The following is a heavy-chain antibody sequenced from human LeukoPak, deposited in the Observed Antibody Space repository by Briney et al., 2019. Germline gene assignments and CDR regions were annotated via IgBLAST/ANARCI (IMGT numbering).Heavy chain of an antibody. CDR2: INPNSGGT. Sequence: ASVKVSCKASGYTFTSYYMHWVRQAPGQGLEWMGWINPNSGGTNYAQKFQGWVTMTRDTSISTAYMELSRLRSDDTAVYYCARGSPYSSSWYNWFDPWGQGTLVTVSS. CDR3: ARGSPYSSSWYNWFDP. CDR1: GYTFTSYY. D-gene: IGHD6-13*01. J-gene: IGHJ5*02. V-gene: IGHV1-2*04.